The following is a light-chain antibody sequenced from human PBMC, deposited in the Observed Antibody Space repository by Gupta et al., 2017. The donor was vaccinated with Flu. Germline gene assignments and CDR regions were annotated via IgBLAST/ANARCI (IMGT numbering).Light chain of an antibody. J-gene: IGLJ3*02. V-gene: IGLV1-51*01. CDR1: SSKIGSNY. CDR3: GTWDTSLSAVV. CDR2: DND. Sequence: QPVLTHLPPVSADPGQKVTVSCSGSSSKIGSNYVSWYQQLPGTAPKLLIYDNDKRPSGIPDRFSGSKSDTSATLGITGLQTGDEADYYCGTWDTSLSAVVFGGGTKLAVL.